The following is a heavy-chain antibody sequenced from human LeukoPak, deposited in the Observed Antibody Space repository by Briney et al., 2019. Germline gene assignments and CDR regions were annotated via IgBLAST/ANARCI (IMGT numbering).Heavy chain of an antibody. J-gene: IGHJ4*02. Sequence: TGGSLRLSCEGSGLTFSNFWMGWVRQAPGKGLEWVSAISGSGGSTYYADSVKGRFTISRDNSRNTLYLQMNSLRAEDTAVYYCAKVSSSSAYWGQGTLVTVSS. CDR1: GLTFSNFW. CDR2: ISGSGGST. V-gene: IGHV3-23*01. D-gene: IGHD6-6*01. CDR3: AKVSSSSAY.